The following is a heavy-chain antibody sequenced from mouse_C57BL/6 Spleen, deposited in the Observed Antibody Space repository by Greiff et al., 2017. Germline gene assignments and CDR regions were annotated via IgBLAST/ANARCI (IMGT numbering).Heavy chain of an antibody. CDR1: GFSFNTYA. Sequence: EAGGGLVQPKGSLKLSCAASGFSFNTYAMNWVRQAPGKGLEWVARIRSKSNNYATYYADSVKDRFTISRDDSESMLYLQMNNLKTEDTAMYYCVRLYYGSSYGWYFDVWGTGTTVTVSS. CDR3: VRLYYGSSYGWYFDV. V-gene: IGHV10-1*01. CDR2: IRSKSNNYAT. J-gene: IGHJ1*03. D-gene: IGHD1-1*01.